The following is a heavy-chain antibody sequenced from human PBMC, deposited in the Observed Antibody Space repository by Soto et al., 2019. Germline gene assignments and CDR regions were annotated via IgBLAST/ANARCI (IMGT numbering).Heavy chain of an antibody. D-gene: IGHD3-16*01. J-gene: IGHJ4*02. V-gene: IGHV1-69*01. CDR2: IIPVFGTT. CDR1: GDIFSSFA. Sequence: QEQLVQSGAEVKKPGSSMKVSCKASGDIFSSFAISWVRQAPGQGLEWMGGIIPVFGTTNYAQKFQDRVTITADESTNTAYMELSSLRSEDTAIYYCAMGGSPYVWFQEYWGQGTLVTVSS. CDR3: AMGGSPYVWFQEY.